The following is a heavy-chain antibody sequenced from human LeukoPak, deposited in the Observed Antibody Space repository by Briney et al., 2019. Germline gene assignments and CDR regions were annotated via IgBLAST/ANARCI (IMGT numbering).Heavy chain of an antibody. Sequence: PGGSLRLSCAASGFTFSSYAMHWVRQAPGKGLEWVAVISYDGSNKYYADSVKGRFTISRDNSKNTLYLQRNSLRAVDTAVYYCAIIAVAATDEVDYWGQGTLVTVSS. CDR1: GFTFSSYA. J-gene: IGHJ4*02. D-gene: IGHD6-19*01. CDR2: ISYDGSNK. CDR3: AIIAVAATDEVDY. V-gene: IGHV3-30-3*01.